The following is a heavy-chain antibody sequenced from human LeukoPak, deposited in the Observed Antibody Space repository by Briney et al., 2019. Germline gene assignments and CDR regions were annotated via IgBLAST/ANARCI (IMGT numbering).Heavy chain of an antibody. J-gene: IGHJ3*02. Sequence: SETLSLTCTVSDGSISSYYWSWIRQPPGKGLEWIGYIYYSGSTNYNPSLNSRVTISVDTSKNQFSLKLSSVTAADTAVYYCARSMGSGWYGDAFDIWAKGQWSPSLQ. CDR1: DGSISSYY. D-gene: IGHD6-19*01. CDR2: IYYSGST. V-gene: IGHV4-59*08. CDR3: ARSMGSGWYGDAFDI.